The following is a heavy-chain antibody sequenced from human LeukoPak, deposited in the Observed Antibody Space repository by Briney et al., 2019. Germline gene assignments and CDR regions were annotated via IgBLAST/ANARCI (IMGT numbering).Heavy chain of an antibody. V-gene: IGHV4-4*02. Sequence: SETLSLTCAVSGGSISSSNWWSWVRQPPGKGLEWIGEIYHSGSTNYNPSLKSRVTISVDKSKNQFSLKLSSVTAADTAVYYCARSSWELPRGFGIWGQGTMVTVSS. CDR1: GGSISSSNW. D-gene: IGHD1-26*01. J-gene: IGHJ3*02. CDR2: IYHSGST. CDR3: ARSSWELPRGFGI.